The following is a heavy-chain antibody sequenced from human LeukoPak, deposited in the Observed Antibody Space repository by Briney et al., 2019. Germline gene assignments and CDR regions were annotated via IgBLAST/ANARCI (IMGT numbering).Heavy chain of an antibody. Sequence: PSETLSLTCAVSGGSISSYYWSWLRQPPGKGLEWIGEINHSGSTNYNPSLKSRVTISVDTSKNQFSLKLSSVTAADTAVYYCARVAIFGVVIIRYYYYMDVWGKGTTVTVSS. CDR2: INHSGST. V-gene: IGHV4-34*01. J-gene: IGHJ6*03. CDR1: GGSISSYY. D-gene: IGHD3-3*01. CDR3: ARVAIFGVVIIRYYYYMDV.